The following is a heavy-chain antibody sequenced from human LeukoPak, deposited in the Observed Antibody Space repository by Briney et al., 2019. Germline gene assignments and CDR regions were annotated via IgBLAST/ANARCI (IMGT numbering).Heavy chain of an antibody. CDR1: GFTFRNYA. D-gene: IGHD4-17*01. J-gene: IGHJ5*02. V-gene: IGHV3-23*01. Sequence: GGSLRLSCAASGFTFRNYAMNWVRQAPGRGLEWVSSIAATSGSTYYADSVKGRFTISRDNSKNTLYLQMNSLRAEDTALYYCAKAAYGDYVNWFDPWGQGTLVTVSS. CDR3: AKAAYGDYVNWFDP. CDR2: IAATSGST.